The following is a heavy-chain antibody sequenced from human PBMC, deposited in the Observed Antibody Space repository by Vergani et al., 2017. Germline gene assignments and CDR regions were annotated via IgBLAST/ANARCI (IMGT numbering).Heavy chain of an antibody. J-gene: IGHJ4*02. V-gene: IGHV3-9*01. CDR2: ISWNSGST. Sequence: EVQLVESGGGLVQPGRSLRLSCAASGFTFDDYAMHWVRHAPGKGLEWVSGISWNSGSTYYADCVKGSFTISRDNSKNTVYLTMNSLRVEDTAVYYCAKDQAQYYYDSSGYSFDYWGQGTLVTVSS. D-gene: IGHD3-22*01. CDR1: GFTFDDYA. CDR3: AKDQAQYYYDSSGYSFDY.